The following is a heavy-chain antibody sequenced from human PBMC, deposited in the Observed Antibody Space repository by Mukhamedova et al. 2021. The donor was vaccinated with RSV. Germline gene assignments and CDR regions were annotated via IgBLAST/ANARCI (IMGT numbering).Heavy chain of an antibody. CDR2: INNDGSST. J-gene: IGHJ4*02. V-gene: IGHV3-74*01. CDR3: GRSYGDYRLVDHY. Sequence: GKGLVWVSHINNDGSSTSYADSVKGRFTISRDNARNTVYLQMNSLRAEDTAVYYCGRSYGDYRLVDHYWGQGTLVTVSS. D-gene: IGHD4-17*01.